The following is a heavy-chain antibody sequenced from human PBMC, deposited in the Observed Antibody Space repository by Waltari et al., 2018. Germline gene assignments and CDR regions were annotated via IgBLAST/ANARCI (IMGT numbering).Heavy chain of an antibody. CDR1: GFVFGSYA. CDR3: ARYISRGRELMS. D-gene: IGHD1-7*01. V-gene: IGHV3-23*01. Sequence: EVQLLESGGGLVQPGGSLGLSCVASGFVFGSYAMTWVRQAPGKGLEWVSGVSAKSDFTNYADSVKGRFTISRDNSKNTLYLQMNSLRVEDAALYYCARYISRGRELMSWGQGTLVTVSS. CDR2: VSAKSDFT. J-gene: IGHJ4*02.